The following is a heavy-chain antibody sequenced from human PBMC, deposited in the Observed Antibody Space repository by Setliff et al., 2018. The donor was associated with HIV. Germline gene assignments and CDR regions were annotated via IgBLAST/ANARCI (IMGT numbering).Heavy chain of an antibody. J-gene: IGHJ4*02. D-gene: IGHD6-19*01. CDR2: IYYSGST. CDR1: NGSISSGNYC. Sequence: SETLSLTCTVSNGSISSGNYCWSWIRQPAGKGLEWIGSIYYSGSTYYNPSLKSRVTISVDTSKNQFSLKLSSVTAADTAVYYCARHSSGWYYFDYWGQGTLVTVSS. CDR3: ARHSSGWYYFDY. V-gene: IGHV4-39*01.